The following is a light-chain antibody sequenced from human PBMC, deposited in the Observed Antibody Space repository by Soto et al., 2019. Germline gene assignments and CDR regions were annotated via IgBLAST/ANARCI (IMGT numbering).Light chain of an antibody. CDR2: AAS. CDR3: QQSFRTPRT. J-gene: IGKJ1*01. CDR1: QSINSY. V-gene: IGKV1-39*01. Sequence: DIQMTQSPSSQSASVGDRVTITCRASQSINSYLNWYQQKPGKAPKLLIYAASSLQSGVPSRFSGSGSETDFTLTITCLQPDDFATYYCQQSFRTPRTFGQGTRVEI.